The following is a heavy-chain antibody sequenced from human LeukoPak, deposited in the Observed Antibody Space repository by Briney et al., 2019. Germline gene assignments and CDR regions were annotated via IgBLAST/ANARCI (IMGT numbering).Heavy chain of an antibody. J-gene: IGHJ5*02. CDR2: INPNSGGT. CDR3: ARDPSNWNWFDP. CDR1: GYTFTSYD. D-gene: IGHD4-11*01. Sequence: ASVKVSCKASGYTFTSYDINWVRQATGQGLEWMGWINPNSGGTNYAQKFQGRVTMTRDTSISTAYMELSRLRSDDTAVYYCARDPSNWNWFDPWGQGTLVTVSS. V-gene: IGHV1-2*02.